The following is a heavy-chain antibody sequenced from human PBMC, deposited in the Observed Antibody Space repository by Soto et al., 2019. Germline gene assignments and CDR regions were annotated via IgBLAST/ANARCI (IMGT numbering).Heavy chain of an antibody. CDR1: GGSITSDPYY. J-gene: IGHJ3*02. Sequence: LSLTCTVSGGSITSDPYYWGWIRQPPGKGLDWIGSIYYSGSTYYDPSLQSRVTISVDTSKNQFSLKLSSVTAADTAVYYCARHGGFWSGYYGAVSFDIWGQGTMVTFSS. CDR3: ARHGGFWSGYYGAVSFDI. CDR2: IYYSGST. D-gene: IGHD3-3*01. V-gene: IGHV4-39*01.